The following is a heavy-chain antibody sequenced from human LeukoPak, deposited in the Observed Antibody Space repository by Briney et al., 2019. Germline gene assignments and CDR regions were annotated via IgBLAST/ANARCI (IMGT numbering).Heavy chain of an antibody. Sequence: GASVKVSCKAAGGSFSNYIINWVRQAPGQRLEWMGRFIPMFGIPHYAQKFQGRVTITADKSTTTAYMELSSLRSEDTAIYYCARVGAYDGGYWGQGTLVTVSS. D-gene: IGHD5-12*01. J-gene: IGHJ4*02. CDR1: GGSFSNYI. CDR3: ARVGAYDGGY. CDR2: FIPMFGIP. V-gene: IGHV1-69*02.